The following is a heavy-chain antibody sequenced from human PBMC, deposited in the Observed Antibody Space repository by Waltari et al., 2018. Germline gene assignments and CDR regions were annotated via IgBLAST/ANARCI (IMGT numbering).Heavy chain of an antibody. CDR1: GDPVTSDY. Sequence: QVHLQESGPGLEKPSETLSLTCTVSGDPVTSDYRSWIRQPPGKGLEWIAYIHDSGGTKYNPSLKSRVTLSLDTSTNQISRTLSSVTAADTAVYYCARGSVGWFDPWGQGTLVTVSS. V-gene: IGHV4-59*02. CDR3: ARGSVGWFDP. CDR2: IHDSGGT. J-gene: IGHJ5*02. D-gene: IGHD2-2*01.